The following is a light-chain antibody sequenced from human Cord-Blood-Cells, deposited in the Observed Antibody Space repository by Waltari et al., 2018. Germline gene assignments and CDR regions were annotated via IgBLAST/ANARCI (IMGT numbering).Light chain of an antibody. J-gene: IGKJ2*01. V-gene: IGKV1-16*02. Sequence: DIQMTQSPSSMSASVGGRVTIPWRGSQVISTYLAWFQQKPGKAPKSLYYASSSLQSGVPSNFGGRGARTDFTRIISILHPEYVATYCRQQYNSYPFTFGQGTKLEIK. CDR3: QQYNSYPFT. CDR1: QVISTY. CDR2: ASS.